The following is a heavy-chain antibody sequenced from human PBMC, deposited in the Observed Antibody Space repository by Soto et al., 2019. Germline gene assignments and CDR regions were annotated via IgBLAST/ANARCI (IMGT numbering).Heavy chain of an antibody. Sequence: PSETLSLTCAVSSGSISSSNWWSWVRQPPGKGLEWIGEIYHSGSTNYNPSLKSRVTISVDKSKNQFSLKLSSVTAADTAVYYCARVRNRYSSSWYFDYWGQGTLVTVSS. D-gene: IGHD6-13*01. CDR2: IYHSGST. V-gene: IGHV4-4*02. CDR1: SGSISSSNW. CDR3: ARVRNRYSSSWYFDY. J-gene: IGHJ4*02.